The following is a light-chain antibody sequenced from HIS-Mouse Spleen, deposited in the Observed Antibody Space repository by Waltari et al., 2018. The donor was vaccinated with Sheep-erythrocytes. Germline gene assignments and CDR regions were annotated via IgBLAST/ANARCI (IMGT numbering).Light chain of an antibody. CDR3: QQSYSTPQFT. V-gene: IGKV1-39*01. J-gene: IGKJ3*01. CDR1: QSISSY. CDR2: AAS. Sequence: DIQMTQSPSSLSALVGDRVTITCRASQSISSYLNWYQQKPGKAPKLLIYAASSMQSGVPSRFSGSGSGTDFTLTISSLQPEDFATYYCQQSYSTPQFTFGPGTKVDIK.